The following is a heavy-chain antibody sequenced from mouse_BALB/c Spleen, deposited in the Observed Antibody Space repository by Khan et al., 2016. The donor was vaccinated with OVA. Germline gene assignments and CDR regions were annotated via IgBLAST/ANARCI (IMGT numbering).Heavy chain of an antibody. CDR2: INPSNGGT. V-gene: IGHV1S81*02. CDR3: TRSGYGTFAY. J-gene: IGHJ3*01. D-gene: IGHD2-1*01. Sequence: LQESGAELVKPGASVRLSCKASGYTFTSYYIYWVKQRPGQGLEWIGEINPSNGGTNFNEKFKSKAALTVDKSSSTAYMQLSSLTSEDSAVYYCTRSGYGTFAYWGQGTLVTVSA. CDR1: GYTFTSYY.